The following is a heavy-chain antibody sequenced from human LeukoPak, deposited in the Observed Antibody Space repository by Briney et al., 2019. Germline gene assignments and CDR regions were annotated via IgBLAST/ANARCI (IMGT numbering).Heavy chain of an antibody. CDR2: INPTSGGT. CDR1: GYTFTNSY. CDR3: ARSRNNDL. J-gene: IGHJ5*02. V-gene: IGHV1-2*02. D-gene: IGHD1-14*01. Sequence: ASVKVSCEASGYTFTNSYIHWVRQAPGQGLEWMGSINPTSGGTNNAQDFQGRVTLTRDTSISTTYMELSGLRSDDTAVYYCARSRNNDLWGQGTLVTVAS.